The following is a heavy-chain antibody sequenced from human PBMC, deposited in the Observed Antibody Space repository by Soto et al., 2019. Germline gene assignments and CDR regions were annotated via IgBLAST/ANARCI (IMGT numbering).Heavy chain of an antibody. J-gene: IGHJ6*02. V-gene: IGHV3-23*01. D-gene: IGHD2-2*01. CDR3: AKAVDIVVVPAAMPGYYYYGMDV. CDR1: GFTFSSYA. Sequence: EVQLLESGGGLVQPGGSLRLSCAASGFTFSSYAMSWVRQAPGKGLEWVSAISGSGGSTYYADSVKGRFTISRDNSKNTVYLQMNSLRAEDTAVYYCAKAVDIVVVPAAMPGYYYYGMDVWGQGTTVTVSS. CDR2: ISGSGGST.